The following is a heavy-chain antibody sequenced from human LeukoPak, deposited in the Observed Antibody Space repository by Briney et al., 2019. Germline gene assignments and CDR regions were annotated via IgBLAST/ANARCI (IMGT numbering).Heavy chain of an antibody. CDR3: ARHSDYFAVFDY. CDR1: GGSISSGGYS. CDR2: IYHSGST. J-gene: IGHJ4*02. V-gene: IGHV4-30-2*01. Sequence: PSETLSLTCAASGGSISSGGYSWRWIRQPPGKGLEWIGYIYHSGSTYYNPSLKSRVTISVDRSKNQFSLKLSSVTAADTAVYFCARHSDYFAVFDYWGQGTLVTVSS. D-gene: IGHD2/OR15-2a*01.